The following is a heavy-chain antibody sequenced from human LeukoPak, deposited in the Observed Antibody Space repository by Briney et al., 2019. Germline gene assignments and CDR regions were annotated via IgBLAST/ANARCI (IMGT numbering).Heavy chain of an antibody. CDR1: GFTFSSYG. J-gene: IGHJ4*02. D-gene: IGHD3-22*01. V-gene: IGHV3-23*01. CDR2: ISGSGGST. Sequence: GGSLRLSCAASGFTFSSYGMHWVRQAPGKGLEWVSAISGSGGSTYYADSVKGRFTISRDNSKNTLYLQMNSLRAEDTAVYYCAKAQTPDYYYDSSGSTFDYWGQGTLVTVSS. CDR3: AKAQTPDYYYDSSGSTFDY.